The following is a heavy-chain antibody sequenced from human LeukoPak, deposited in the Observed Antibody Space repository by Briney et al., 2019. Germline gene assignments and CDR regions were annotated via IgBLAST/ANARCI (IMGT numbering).Heavy chain of an antibody. CDR3: ATWVGATAAFDI. D-gene: IGHD1-26*01. J-gene: IGHJ3*02. Sequence: ASVKVSCKVSGYTLTELSMHWVRQAPGKGLEWMGGFDPEDGETIYAQKFQGRVTMTEDTSTDTAYMELSSLRSEGTAVYYCATWVGATAAFDIWGQGTMVTVSS. V-gene: IGHV1-24*01. CDR2: FDPEDGET. CDR1: GYTLTELS.